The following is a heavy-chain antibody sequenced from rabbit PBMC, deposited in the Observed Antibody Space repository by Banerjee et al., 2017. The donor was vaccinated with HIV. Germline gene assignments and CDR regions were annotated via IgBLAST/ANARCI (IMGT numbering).Heavy chain of an antibody. CDR3: TRSPFKF. V-gene: IGHV1S40*01. CDR2: IYTGSSDST. J-gene: IGHJ6*01. Sequence: QSLEESGGDLVKPGASLTLTCTASGFSFSSSYYMCWVRQAPGKGLEWIACIYTGSSDSTYYASWAKGRFTISKTSSTTVTLEMTSLTAADTVTYFCTRSPFKFWGPGTLVTVS. D-gene: IGHD3-1*01. CDR1: GFSFSSSYY.